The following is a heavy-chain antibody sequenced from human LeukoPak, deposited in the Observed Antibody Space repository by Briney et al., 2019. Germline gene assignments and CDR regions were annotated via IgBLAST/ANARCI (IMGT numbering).Heavy chain of an antibody. V-gene: IGHV3-21*01. CDR3: ARGQSSGFWFDP. CDR1: GFTFSSYS. D-gene: IGHD6-19*01. CDR2: IRSDSSDI. J-gene: IGHJ5*02. Sequence: GGSLRLSCAASGFTFSSYSMNWVRQSPGKGLEWVSSIRSDSSDIYYADSVKGRFTISRDNAENSLHLQMNNLRAEDTTVYYCARGQSSGFWFDPWGQGSLVTVSS.